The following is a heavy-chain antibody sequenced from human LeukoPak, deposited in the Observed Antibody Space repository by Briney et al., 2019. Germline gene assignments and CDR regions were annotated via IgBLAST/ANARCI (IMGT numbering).Heavy chain of an antibody. Sequence: SETLSLTCAVYGGSFSGYYWSWIRQPPGKGLEWIGYIYYSGSTYYNPSLKSRVAISVDTSKNQFSLKLSSVTAADTAVYYCARAGIVVVPAATDYFDYWGQGTLVTVSS. CDR2: IYYSGST. J-gene: IGHJ4*02. CDR1: GGSFSGYY. D-gene: IGHD2-2*01. CDR3: ARAGIVVVPAATDYFDY. V-gene: IGHV4-30-4*08.